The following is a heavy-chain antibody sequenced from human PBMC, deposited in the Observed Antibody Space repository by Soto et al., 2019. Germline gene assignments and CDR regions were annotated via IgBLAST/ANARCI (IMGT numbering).Heavy chain of an antibody. D-gene: IGHD3-22*01. Sequence: EVQLVESGGGLVQPGGSLRLSCAASGFPFSSYDMHWVRQAPGKGLEYVSASSRYGGSTYYENSVKGRFTIFRDNSKNTLYLQMGSLRAEDMAVCYCAREPDSSGYYYFDYCGQGTLVTVSS. CDR1: GFPFSSYD. V-gene: IGHV3-64*01. CDR3: AREPDSSGYYYFDY. J-gene: IGHJ4*02. CDR2: SSRYGGST.